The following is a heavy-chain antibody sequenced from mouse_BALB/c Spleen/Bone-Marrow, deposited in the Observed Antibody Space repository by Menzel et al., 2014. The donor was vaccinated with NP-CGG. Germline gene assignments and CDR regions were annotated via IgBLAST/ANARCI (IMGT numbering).Heavy chain of an antibody. Sequence: TGPELGNSGASGMISCTASGYSFTGYNMNWVKQSNGKSLEWIGAIDPYYGGTSYNQKFKGKATLTVDTSSSTAYMQLKSMTSEDSAVYYCAKSVSLRAMVYWSDATSAAVS. CDR2: IDPYYGGT. D-gene: IGHD6-2*01. CDR3: AKSVSLRAMVY. V-gene: IGHV1-39*01. J-gene: IGHJ4*01. CDR1: GYSFTGYN.